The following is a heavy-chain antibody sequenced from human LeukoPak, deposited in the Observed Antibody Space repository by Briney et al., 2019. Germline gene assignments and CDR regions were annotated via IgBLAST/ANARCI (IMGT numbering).Heavy chain of an antibody. J-gene: IGHJ4*02. Sequence: PSETLSLTCTVSGGSISSYYWSWIRQPPGKGLEWIGCIYYSGSTNYNPSLKSRVTISVDTSKNQFSLKLSSVTAADTAVYYCASGSYFYGYFDYWGQGTLVTVSS. CDR1: GGSISSYY. V-gene: IGHV4-59*01. D-gene: IGHD1-26*01. CDR2: IYYSGST. CDR3: ASGSYFYGYFDY.